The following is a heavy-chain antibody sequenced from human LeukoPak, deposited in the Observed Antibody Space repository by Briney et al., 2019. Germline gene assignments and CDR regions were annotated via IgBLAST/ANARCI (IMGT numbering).Heavy chain of an antibody. CDR2: IWYDGSNK. CDR3: AKDPDIAAAGYYFDY. V-gene: IGHV3-33*06. Sequence: GGSLRLSCAASGFTFSSYGMHWVRQAPGKGLEWVAVIWYDGSNKYYADSVKGRFTISRDNSKNTLHLQMNSLRAEDTAVYYCAKDPDIAAAGYYFDYWGQGTLVTVSS. D-gene: IGHD6-13*01. CDR1: GFTFSSYG. J-gene: IGHJ4*02.